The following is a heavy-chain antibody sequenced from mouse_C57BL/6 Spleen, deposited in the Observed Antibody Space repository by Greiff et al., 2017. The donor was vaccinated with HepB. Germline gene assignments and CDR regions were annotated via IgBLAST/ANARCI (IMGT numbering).Heavy chain of an antibody. J-gene: IGHJ4*01. D-gene: IGHD2-3*01. CDR3: AKEGWLLDFYAMDY. Sequence: VKVIESGPGLVAPSQSLSITCTVSGFSLTSYGVSWVRQPPGKGLEWLGVIWGDGSTNYHSALISRLSISKDNSKSQVFLKLNSLQTDDTATYYCAKEGWLLDFYAMDYWGQGTSVTVSS. V-gene: IGHV2-3*01. CDR1: GFSLTSYG. CDR2: IWGDGST.